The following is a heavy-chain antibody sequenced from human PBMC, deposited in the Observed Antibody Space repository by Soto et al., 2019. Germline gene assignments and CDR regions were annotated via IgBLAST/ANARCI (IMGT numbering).Heavy chain of an antibody. D-gene: IGHD1-1*01. J-gene: IGHJ4*02. CDR1: GYTFTTYG. Sequence: QVHLVQSGAEVKRPGASVKVSCKGSGYTFTTYGITWVRQAPGQGLEWVGWISAHNGNTNYAQKLQGRVTVTRDTSTSTAYMELRSLSSDDTAVYYCARGRYGDYWGQGALVTVS. V-gene: IGHV1-18*01. CDR2: ISAHNGNT. CDR3: ARGRYGDY.